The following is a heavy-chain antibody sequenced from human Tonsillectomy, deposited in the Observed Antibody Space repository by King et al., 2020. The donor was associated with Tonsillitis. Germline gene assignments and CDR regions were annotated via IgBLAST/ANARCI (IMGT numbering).Heavy chain of an antibody. CDR3: ARHWVEPLGMPPDY. Sequence: QLQESGPGLVKPSETLSLTCTVSGGSISSSSYYWGWIRQPPGQGLEWIGSIYYSGSTYYNPSLKSRVTISVDTSKNHFSLKLRSVTAADTAMYYCARHWVEPLGMPPDYWGQGTLVTVSS. CDR2: IYYSGST. D-gene: IGHD2-2*01. V-gene: IGHV4-39*07. CDR1: GGSISSSSYY. J-gene: IGHJ4*02.